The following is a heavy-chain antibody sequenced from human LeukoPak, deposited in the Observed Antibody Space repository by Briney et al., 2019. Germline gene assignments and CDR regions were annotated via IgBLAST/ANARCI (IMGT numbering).Heavy chain of an antibody. CDR3: ARDSRYRDGMDV. Sequence: PSETLSLTCAVYGGSFSGYYWSWIRQPPGKGLEWIGEINHSGSTNYNPSLKSRVTISIDTSKNQFSLKLSSVTAADTAVYYCARDSRYRDGMDVWGQGTTVTVSS. CDR1: GGSFSGYY. D-gene: IGHD5-12*01. J-gene: IGHJ6*02. V-gene: IGHV4-34*01. CDR2: INHSGST.